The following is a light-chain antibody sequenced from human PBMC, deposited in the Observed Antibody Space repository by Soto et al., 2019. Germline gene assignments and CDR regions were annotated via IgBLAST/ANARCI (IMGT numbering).Light chain of an antibody. CDR1: SSDIGGYNY. V-gene: IGLV2-14*01. Sequence: QSALTQPASVSGSPGQSITISCTGTSSDIGGYNYVSWYQHHPGKAPKLMIYEVSNRPSGISNRFSGSKSGQTASLSISGLQAEDEADYYCSSYTNSFTWVFGGGTKLTVL. CDR3: SSYTNSFTWV. J-gene: IGLJ3*02. CDR2: EVS.